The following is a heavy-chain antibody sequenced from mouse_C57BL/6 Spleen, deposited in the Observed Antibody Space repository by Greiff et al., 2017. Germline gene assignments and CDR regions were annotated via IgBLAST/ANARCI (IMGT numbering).Heavy chain of an antibody. CDR1: GYTFTSYW. CDR3: ARRATTDWYFDV. Sequence: QVQLQQSGAELVMPGASVKLSCKASGYTFTSYWMHWVKQRPGQGLEWIGEIDPSDSYTNYNQKFKGKSTLTVDKSSSTAYMQLSSLTSEDSAVYYCARRATTDWYFDVWGTGTTVTVSS. J-gene: IGHJ1*03. V-gene: IGHV1-69*01. CDR2: IDPSDSYT. D-gene: IGHD5-5*01.